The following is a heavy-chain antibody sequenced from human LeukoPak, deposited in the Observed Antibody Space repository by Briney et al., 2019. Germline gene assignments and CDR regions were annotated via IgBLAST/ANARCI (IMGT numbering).Heavy chain of an antibody. D-gene: IGHD1-14*01. V-gene: IGHV1-2*02. CDR3: ARDTAGNAFHI. CDR1: GYTFTGYY. J-gene: IGHJ3*02. Sequence: AASVKVSCKASGYTFTGYYMHWVRQAPGQGLEWMGWINPNSGVTNYAQNFQGRVTMTRDASISTAYMELRWLTSDDTAFYYCARDTAGNAFHIWGQGTMVTVSS. CDR2: INPNSGVT.